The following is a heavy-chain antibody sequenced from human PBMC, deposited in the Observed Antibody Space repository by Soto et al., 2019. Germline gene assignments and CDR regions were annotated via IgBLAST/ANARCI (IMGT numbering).Heavy chain of an antibody. D-gene: IGHD6-19*01. CDR1: GGSISSYY. Sequence: SETLSLTCTVSGGSISSYYWSWIRQPPGKGLEWIGYIYYSGSTNYNPSLKSRVTISVDTSKNQFSLKLSSVTADDTAVYYCARDPSSSGWYLDYWGQGILVTVSS. J-gene: IGHJ4*02. CDR3: ARDPSSSGWYLDY. CDR2: IYYSGST. V-gene: IGHV4-59*01.